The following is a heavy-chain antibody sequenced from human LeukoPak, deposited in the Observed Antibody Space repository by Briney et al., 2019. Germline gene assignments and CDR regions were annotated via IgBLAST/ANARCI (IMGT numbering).Heavy chain of an antibody. V-gene: IGHV3-23*01. CDR1: GFTFSSYA. CDR2: ISGSGGST. Sequence: PGGSLRLSCAASGFTFSSYAMSWVRQAPGKGLEWVSAISGSGGSTYYADSVKGRFTISRDNSKNTLYLQMNSLRAEGTAVYYCAFDYGDYTGNFDYWGQGTLVTVSS. CDR3: AFDYGDYTGNFDY. J-gene: IGHJ4*02. D-gene: IGHD4-17*01.